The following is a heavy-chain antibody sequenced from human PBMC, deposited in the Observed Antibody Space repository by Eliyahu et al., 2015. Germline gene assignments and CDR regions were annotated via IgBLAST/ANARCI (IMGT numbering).Heavy chain of an antibody. CDR3: ARYDRMTGWLDY. CDR1: GFTFSSXA. CDR2: ITDSGGTT. V-gene: IGHV3-23*01. Sequence: EVQLLESGGGLVQPGGSLRLSCAVAGFTFSSXAMSWVRQAPGKXLEWXSSITDSGGTTWYAXSVKGRFTISRDNSKNTXYLQVNSLRAEDTAVYFCARYDRMTGWLDYWGQGTLVTVSS. J-gene: IGHJ4*02. D-gene: IGHD3-9*01.